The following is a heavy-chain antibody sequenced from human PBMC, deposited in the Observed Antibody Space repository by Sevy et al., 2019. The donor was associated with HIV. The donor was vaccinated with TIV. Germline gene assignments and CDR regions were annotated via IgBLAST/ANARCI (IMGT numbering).Heavy chain of an antibody. Sequence: LSLTCAASGITLSNYGVNWVRQAPGKGLEWVSYISSRSGTIYYADSVKGRFTISRDNAKNTLSLQMNSLRAEDTAVYYCARGGYPRPFDYWGQGTLVTVSS. J-gene: IGHJ4*02. CDR1: GITLSNYG. CDR3: ARGGYPRPFDY. D-gene: IGHD1-1*01. V-gene: IGHV3-48*01. CDR2: ISSRSGTI.